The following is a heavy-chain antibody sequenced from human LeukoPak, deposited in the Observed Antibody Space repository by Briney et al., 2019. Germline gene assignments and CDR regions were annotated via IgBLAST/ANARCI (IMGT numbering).Heavy chain of an antibody. CDR2: IDYSGRT. D-gene: IGHD2-21*02. J-gene: IGHJ3*02. Sequence: SETLSLTCRVSGDSISSNNYYWGWIRQPPGKGLEWIGSIDYSGRTFYNPSLKSRVTISADTSKNQFSLKLSSVTAADTAVYYCARVLAYCGGDCYGWAFDIWGQGTMVTVSS. V-gene: IGHV4-39*07. CDR3: ARVLAYCGGDCYGWAFDI. CDR1: GDSISSNNYY.